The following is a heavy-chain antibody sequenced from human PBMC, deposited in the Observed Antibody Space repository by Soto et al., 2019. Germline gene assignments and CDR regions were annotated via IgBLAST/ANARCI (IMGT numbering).Heavy chain of an antibody. Sequence: QVQLVESGGGVVQPGRSLRLSCAASGFTFSSYGMHWVRQAPGKGLEWVAVISYDGSNKYYADSVKGRFTISRDNSKNTLYLQMNSLSAEDTAVYYCAKDRVGIAAARGLDYWGQGTLVTVSS. CDR3: AKDRVGIAAARGLDY. CDR1: GFTFSSYG. J-gene: IGHJ4*02. D-gene: IGHD6-13*01. CDR2: ISYDGSNK. V-gene: IGHV3-30*18.